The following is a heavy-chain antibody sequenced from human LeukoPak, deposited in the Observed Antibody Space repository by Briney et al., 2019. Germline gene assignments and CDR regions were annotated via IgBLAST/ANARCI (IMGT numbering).Heavy chain of an antibody. CDR1: GGSISSSNC. V-gene: IGHV4-4*02. J-gene: IGHJ4*02. CDR3: AASLWFGVNPEY. CDR2: IYHSGST. Sequence: PSGTLSLTCAVSGGSISSSNCWSWVRQPPGKGLEWIGEIYHSGSTNYHPSLRSRVTISVDTSKNHVYLTLNSVAAADTAIYYCAASLWFGVNPEYWGQGTLVTVSS. D-gene: IGHD3-10*01.